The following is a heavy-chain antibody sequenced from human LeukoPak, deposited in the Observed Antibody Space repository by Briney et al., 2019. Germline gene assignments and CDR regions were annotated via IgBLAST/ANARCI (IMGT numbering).Heavy chain of an antibody. V-gene: IGHV4-4*07. CDR1: GDSISSYY. D-gene: IGHD2-15*01. Sequence: SETLSLTCTVSGDSISSYYWSWIRQPAGKGLEWIGRIYSSGSTNDNPSFKSRVTMSVDTSKNQISLKLSSLTAADTAVYYCARDKDIFWFDPWGQGTLVTVSS. CDR3: ARDKDIFWFDP. CDR2: IYSSGST. J-gene: IGHJ5*02.